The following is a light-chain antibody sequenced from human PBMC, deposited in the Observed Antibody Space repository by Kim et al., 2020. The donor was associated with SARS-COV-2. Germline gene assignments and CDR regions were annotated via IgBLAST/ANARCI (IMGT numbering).Light chain of an antibody. Sequence: LALGQTARITCAGNNMGRKNVHWYQQKPGQAPVVVIYRDTDRPSGIPERFSASNSGNTATLTISRAQAGDEADYYCQVWDSSTYVFGTGTKVTVL. CDR3: QVWDSSTYV. J-gene: IGLJ1*01. CDR1: NMGRKN. CDR2: RDT. V-gene: IGLV3-9*01.